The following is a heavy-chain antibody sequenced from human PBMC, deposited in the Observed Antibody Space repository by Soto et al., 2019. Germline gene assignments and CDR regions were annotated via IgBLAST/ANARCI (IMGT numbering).Heavy chain of an antibody. D-gene: IGHD4-17*01. J-gene: IGHJ5*02. Sequence: QMQLVQSGPEVKKPGTSVKVSCKASGFTFTGSAMQWVRQARGQRLEWIGWIVVGSGVTNYAQKFQERVTITRDMSTSTTYMQLSSMGSDDTAVYYCAASPPPYGDYDLGWFDPWGQGTLVTGSS. CDR1: GFTFTGSA. CDR2: IVVGSGVT. V-gene: IGHV1-58*02. CDR3: AASPPPYGDYDLGWFDP.